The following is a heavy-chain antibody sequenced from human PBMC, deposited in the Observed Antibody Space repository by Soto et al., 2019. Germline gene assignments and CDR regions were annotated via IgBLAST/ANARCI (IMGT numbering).Heavy chain of an antibody. CDR2: ISYDGSNK. V-gene: IGHV3-30*18. CDR3: AKASVVVAATRTRGDYYYYYGMDV. CDR1: GFTFSSYG. D-gene: IGHD2-15*01. Sequence: GGSLRLSCAASGFTFSSYGMHWVRQAPGKGLEWVAVISYDGSNKYYADSVKGRFTISRDNSKNTLYLQMNSLRAEDTAVYYCAKASVVVAATRTRGDYYYYYGMDVWGQGATVTVSS. J-gene: IGHJ6*02.